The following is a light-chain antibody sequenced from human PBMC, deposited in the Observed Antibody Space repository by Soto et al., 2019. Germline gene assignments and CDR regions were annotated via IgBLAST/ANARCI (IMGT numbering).Light chain of an antibody. CDR2: AAS. Sequence: EIVMTQSPATLSVSPGEGATLSCMAGQSVSSNLAWYQQKPGQAPRLLIYAASTRATGIPARFRGSGSGTEFTLTITSLQSEDFAVYYCQQYNNWPPLTFGGGTKVEIK. J-gene: IGKJ4*01. CDR3: QQYNNWPPLT. CDR1: QSVSSN. V-gene: IGKV3-15*01.